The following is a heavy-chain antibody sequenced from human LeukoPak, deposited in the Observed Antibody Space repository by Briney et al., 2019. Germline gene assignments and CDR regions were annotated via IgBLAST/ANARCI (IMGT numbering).Heavy chain of an antibody. V-gene: IGHV1-18*01. J-gene: IGHJ1*01. Sequence: ASVKVSCEASGYTFTSYGISWVRQAPGQGLEWMGWISAYNGNTNYAQKLQGRVTMTTDTSTSTAYMELRSLRSDDTAVYYCARGSYYDSSGYPYFQHWGQGTLVTVSS. CDR1: GYTFTSYG. CDR2: ISAYNGNT. D-gene: IGHD3-22*01. CDR3: ARGSYYDSSGYPYFQH.